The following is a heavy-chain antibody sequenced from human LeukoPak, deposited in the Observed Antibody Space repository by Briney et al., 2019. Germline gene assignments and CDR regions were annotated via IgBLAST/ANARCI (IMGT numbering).Heavy chain of an antibody. V-gene: IGHV1-46*01. CDR2: INPRSGGT. D-gene: IGHD5-24*01. CDR3: AKEAGGDGYRLDS. CDR1: GYSFSTYY. J-gene: IGHJ4*02. Sequence: ASVKVSCKASGYSFSTYYMHWVRQAPGQGLEWMGIINPRSGGTGYAEKFEGRLIMTRDASTSTVYMELSSLRSEDTARYYCAKEAGGDGYRLDSWGQGTLVTVSS.